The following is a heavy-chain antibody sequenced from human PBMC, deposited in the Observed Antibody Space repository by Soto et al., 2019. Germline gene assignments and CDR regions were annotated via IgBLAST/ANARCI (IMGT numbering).Heavy chain of an antibody. V-gene: IGHV4-59*01. Sequence: LSLTCNVSGGSIGGYYWNWIRQSPGRGLEWIGSILYSGNTNYNPSLSSRVTISVDPSKNQFSLKVHSVNAADTAIYYCAKSRGITGTTFNWFDSWGQGTQVTSPQ. CDR2: ILYSGNT. CDR3: AKSRGITGTTFNWFDS. CDR1: GGSIGGYY. D-gene: IGHD1-20*01. J-gene: IGHJ5*01.